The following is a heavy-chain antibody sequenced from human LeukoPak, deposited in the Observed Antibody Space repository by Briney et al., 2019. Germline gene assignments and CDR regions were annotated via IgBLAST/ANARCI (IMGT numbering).Heavy chain of an antibody. Sequence: PGGSLRLSCAASGFTFSSYGMHWVRQAPGKGLEWVAFIRYDGSNKYYADSVKGRFTISRDNSKNTLYLQMNSLRAEDTAVYYCARDGLQLWLRDYFDYWGQGTLVTVSS. CDR2: IRYDGSNK. V-gene: IGHV3-30*02. D-gene: IGHD5-18*01. CDR1: GFTFSSYG. CDR3: ARDGLQLWLRDYFDY. J-gene: IGHJ4*02.